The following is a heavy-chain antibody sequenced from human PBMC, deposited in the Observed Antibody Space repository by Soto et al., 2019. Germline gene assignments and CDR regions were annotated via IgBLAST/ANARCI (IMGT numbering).Heavy chain of an antibody. Sequence: PGGSLRLSCAPSGFTLPGYSMNWVRQAPGKGLEWVSYISSSSDTIYYADSVKGRFTISRDNAKNLLYLQMKSLRAEDTAVYYCARSYKFYDYWGQGTPVTVSS. CDR1: GFTLPGYS. D-gene: IGHD1-1*01. J-gene: IGHJ4*02. V-gene: IGHV3-48*01. CDR2: ISSSSDTI. CDR3: ARSYKFYDY.